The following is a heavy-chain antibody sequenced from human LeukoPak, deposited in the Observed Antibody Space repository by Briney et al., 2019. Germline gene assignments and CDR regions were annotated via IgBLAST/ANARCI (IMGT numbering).Heavy chain of an antibody. D-gene: IGHD2-2*01. V-gene: IGHV1-2*02. CDR1: GYTFTGYY. Sequence: ASVKVSFKASGYTFTGYYMHWVRQAPGQGLEWMGWINPNSGGTDYAQKFQGRVTMTRDTSISTAYMELSGLRSDDTAVYYCARVGDCSSTSCYVIDPWGQGTLVTVSS. J-gene: IGHJ5*02. CDR3: ARVGDCSSTSCYVIDP. CDR2: INPNSGGT.